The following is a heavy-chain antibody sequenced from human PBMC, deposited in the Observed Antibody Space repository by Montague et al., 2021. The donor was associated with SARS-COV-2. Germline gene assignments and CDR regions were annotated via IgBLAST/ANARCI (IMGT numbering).Heavy chain of an antibody. V-gene: IGHV4-4*02. Sequence: SETLSLTCTVSGGSVNSTNWWSWVRQPPGKGLEWIAEVYRTGGTMFNPSFSSRVTLSIDRSKNLFSLNLNAVTDADTVVYYCARTGAYDHFDYWGPGTLVIVSS. CDR2: VYRTGGT. J-gene: IGHJ4*02. CDR1: GGSVNSTNW. CDR3: ARTGAYDHFDY. D-gene: IGHD5-12*01.